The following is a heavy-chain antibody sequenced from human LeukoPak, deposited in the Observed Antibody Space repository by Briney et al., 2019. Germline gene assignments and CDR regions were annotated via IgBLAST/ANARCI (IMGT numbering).Heavy chain of an antibody. CDR2: ISSSGSTI. Sequence: GGSLRLSCAASGFTFSSYEMNWVRQAPGKGLEWVSYISSSGSTIYYADSVKGRFTISRDNSKNTLYLQMNSLRAEDTAVYYCAKDILTGPNYFDYWGQGTLVTVSS. V-gene: IGHV3-48*03. D-gene: IGHD3-9*01. J-gene: IGHJ4*02. CDR1: GFTFSSYE. CDR3: AKDILTGPNYFDY.